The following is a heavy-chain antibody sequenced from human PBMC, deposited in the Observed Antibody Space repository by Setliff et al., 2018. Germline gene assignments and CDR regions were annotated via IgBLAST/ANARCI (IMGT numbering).Heavy chain of an antibody. J-gene: IGHJ4*02. CDR2: IWGDGVNK. D-gene: IGHD2-15*01. Sequence: PGGSLRLSCAASGFTFSTYRMHWVRQAPGKGLEWVAVIWGDGVNKFHADSVKGRLTISRDNSKNTLYLQMNSLRPEDTAVYYCARTCSGSGCYAGLESWGQGTPVTVSS. CDR1: GFTFSTYR. CDR3: ARTCSGSGCYAGLES. V-gene: IGHV3-33*08.